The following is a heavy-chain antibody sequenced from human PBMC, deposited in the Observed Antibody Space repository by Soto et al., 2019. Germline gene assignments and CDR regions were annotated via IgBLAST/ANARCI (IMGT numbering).Heavy chain of an antibody. J-gene: IGHJ3*02. V-gene: IGHV3-74*01. CDR3: ARGVRGAYGLDI. CDR1: GFTFDRHW. CDR2: INNDGSRT. D-gene: IGHD2-21*01. Sequence: GGSLRLSCAASGFTFDRHWMHWLRQGPGKELVWVSRINNDGSRTNYADSVKGRFTISRDNAKNTLYLQMNSLRAEETAVYYCARGVRGAYGLDIWGQGTMVTVSS.